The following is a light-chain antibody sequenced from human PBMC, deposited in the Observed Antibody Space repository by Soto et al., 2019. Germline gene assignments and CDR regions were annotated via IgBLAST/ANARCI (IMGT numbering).Light chain of an antibody. V-gene: IGLV1-40*01. CDR3: CSYTISATLV. J-gene: IGLJ3*02. CDR2: GNN. CDR1: SSNIGAGYD. Sequence: QSVLTQPPSVSGAPGQRVTISCTGSSSNIGAGYDVHWYQQLPGTAPKLLIYGNNNRPSGVPDRFSGSKSGTSASLAITGLQAEDEADYYCCSYTISATLVFGGGTKLTVL.